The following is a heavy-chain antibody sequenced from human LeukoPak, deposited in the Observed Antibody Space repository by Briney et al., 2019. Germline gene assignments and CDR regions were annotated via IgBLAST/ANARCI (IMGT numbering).Heavy chain of an antibody. CDR1: GLTFDDYG. CDR3: ARVDMTSAYMDV. V-gene: IGHV3-20*04. J-gene: IGHJ6*03. D-gene: IGHD3-9*01. Sequence: GGSLRLSCAASGLTFDDYGMSWVRQAPGKGLEWVSGINWNGGSTGYADSVKGRFTISRDNAKNSLYLQMNSLRAEDTASYYCARVDMTSAYMDVWGKGTTVTVSS. CDR2: INWNGGST.